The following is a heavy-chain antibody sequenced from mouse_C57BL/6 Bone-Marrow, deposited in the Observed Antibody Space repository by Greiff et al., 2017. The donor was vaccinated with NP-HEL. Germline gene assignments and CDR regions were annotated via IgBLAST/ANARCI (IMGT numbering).Heavy chain of an antibody. J-gene: IGHJ3*01. Sequence: EVHLVESGGGLVQPGGSLSLSCAASGFTFTDYYMSWVRQPPGKALEWLGFIRNKANGYTTEYSASVKGRFTISRDNSQSILYLQMNALRAEDSATYYCARNDGRYDWFAYWGQGTLVTVSA. D-gene: IGHD1-1*02. CDR1: GFTFTDYY. V-gene: IGHV7-3*01. CDR3: ARNDGRYDWFAY. CDR2: IRNKANGYTT.